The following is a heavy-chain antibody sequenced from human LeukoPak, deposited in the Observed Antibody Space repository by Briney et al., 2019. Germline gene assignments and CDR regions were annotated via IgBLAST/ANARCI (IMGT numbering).Heavy chain of an antibody. CDR1: GGSFSGYY. V-gene: IGHV4-34*01. CDR3: ARVAPGYCSGGSCYPYYYYYYMDV. Sequence: PSETLSLTXAVYGGSFSGYYWSWIRQAPGKGLEWIGEINHSGSTNDNPSLKSRVTISVDTSKNQFSLKLSSVTAADTAVYYYARVAPGYCSGGSCYPYYYYYYMDVWGKGTTVTVSS. J-gene: IGHJ6*03. CDR2: INHSGST. D-gene: IGHD2-15*01.